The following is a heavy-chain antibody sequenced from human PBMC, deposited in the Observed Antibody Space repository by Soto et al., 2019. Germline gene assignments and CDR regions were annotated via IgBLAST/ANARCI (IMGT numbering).Heavy chain of an antibody. CDR3: ARGKTVAAAGPFDY. CDR1: GGSISSGGYY. Sequence: SETLSLTCTVSGGSISSGGYYWSWIRQHPGKGLEWIGYIYYSGSTYYNPSLKSRVTISVDTSKNQFSLKLSSVTAADTAVYYCARGKTVAAAGPFDYWGQGTLVTVSA. J-gene: IGHJ4*02. D-gene: IGHD6-13*01. CDR2: IYYSGST. V-gene: IGHV4-31*03.